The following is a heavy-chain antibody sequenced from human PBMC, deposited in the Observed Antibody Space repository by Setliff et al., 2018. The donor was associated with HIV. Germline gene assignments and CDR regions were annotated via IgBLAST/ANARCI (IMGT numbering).Heavy chain of an antibody. Sequence: PSETLSLTCAVYGGSFSNYYWSWIRQTPEKGLEWIGEITDDGSANYNPSLRSRVTISLATSQKQFSLKVTSVTAADTAVYYCARLTYYDILSGYYAPYFDYWGQGTLVTVSS. CDR1: GGSFSNYY. D-gene: IGHD3-9*01. J-gene: IGHJ4*02. CDR2: ITDDGSA. V-gene: IGHV4-34*01. CDR3: ARLTYYDILSGYYAPYFDY.